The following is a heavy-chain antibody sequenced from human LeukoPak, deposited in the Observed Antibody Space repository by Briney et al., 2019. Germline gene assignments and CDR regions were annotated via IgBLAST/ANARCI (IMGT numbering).Heavy chain of an antibody. Sequence: GGSLRLSCAASGFTFSSYWMSWVRQAPGKGLEWVANINQDGSEKYYVDSVKGRFTISRDNAKNSLYLQMNSLRAEDTAVYYCARSTGYSSSNAFDIWGQGTMVTVSS. J-gene: IGHJ3*02. D-gene: IGHD6-13*01. CDR1: GFTFSSYW. CDR2: INQDGSEK. CDR3: ARSTGYSSSNAFDI. V-gene: IGHV3-7*01.